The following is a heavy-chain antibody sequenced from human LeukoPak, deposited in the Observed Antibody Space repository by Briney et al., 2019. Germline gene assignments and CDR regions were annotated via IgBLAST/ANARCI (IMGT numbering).Heavy chain of an antibody. V-gene: IGHV1-2*02. Sequence: ASVKVACKASEYTFTAYYVHWVRQPPGQGLEWMGWINPNSGDTNFAQNFQGRVTMARDTPISTVYMELSRLRSDDTAVYYCARVGQWLVENDWFDPSGQGTLVTVSS. CDR2: INPNSGDT. CDR1: EYTFTAYY. J-gene: IGHJ5*02. CDR3: ARVGQWLVENDWFDP. D-gene: IGHD6-19*01.